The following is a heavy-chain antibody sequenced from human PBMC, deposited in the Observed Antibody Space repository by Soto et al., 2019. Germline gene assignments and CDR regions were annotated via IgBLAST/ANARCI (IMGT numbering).Heavy chain of an antibody. CDR3: ARDVGAVELRSSWFDP. V-gene: IGHV3-33*01. CDR2: IWYDGSNK. CDR1: GFTFSSYG. J-gene: IGHJ5*02. D-gene: IGHD1-7*01. Sequence: GGSLRLSCAASGFTFSSYGMHWVRQAPGKGLEWVAVIWYDGSNKYYADSVKGRFTISRDNSKNTLYLQMNSLRAEDTAVYYCARDVGAVELRSSWFDPWGQGTLVTVSS.